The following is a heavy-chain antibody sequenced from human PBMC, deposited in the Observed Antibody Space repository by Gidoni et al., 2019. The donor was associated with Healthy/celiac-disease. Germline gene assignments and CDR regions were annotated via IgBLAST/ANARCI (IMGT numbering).Heavy chain of an antibody. J-gene: IGHJ4*02. CDR3: ARATLYDSSGYYQNFDY. CDR1: GGTFSSYA. D-gene: IGHD3-22*01. Sequence: QVQLVHSGAEVKKPGSSVKVSCKASGGTFSSYAISWVRQAPGQGLEWMGGIIPIFGTANYAQKFQGRVTITADESTSTAYMELSSLRSEDTAVYYCARATLYDSSGYYQNFDYWGQGTLVTVSS. CDR2: IIPIFGTA. V-gene: IGHV1-69*01.